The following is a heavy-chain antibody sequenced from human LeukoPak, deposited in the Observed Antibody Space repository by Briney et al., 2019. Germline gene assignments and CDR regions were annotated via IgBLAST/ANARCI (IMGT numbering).Heavy chain of an antibody. J-gene: IGHJ4*02. V-gene: IGHV1-2*06. CDR2: INPNSGGT. Sequence: ASVKVSCKASGYTFTDYYMHWVRQAPGQGLEWMGRINPNSGGTKYAQKFQGRVTMTRDTSISTAYMELSGLRSDDTAVYYCGTLLSNGPFDYWGQGSLVTVSS. CDR1: GYTFTDYY. CDR3: GTLLSNGPFDY.